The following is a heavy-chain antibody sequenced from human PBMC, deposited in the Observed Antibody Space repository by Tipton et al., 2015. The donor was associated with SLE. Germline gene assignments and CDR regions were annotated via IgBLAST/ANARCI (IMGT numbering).Heavy chain of an antibody. J-gene: IGHJ6*02. CDR3: ARDGDYYYYYGMDV. CDR1: GGSISSHY. CDR2: IYHSGST. D-gene: IGHD7-27*01. V-gene: IGHV4-38-2*02. Sequence: TLSLTCTVSGGSISSHYWGWIRQPPGKGLEWIGSIYHSGSTYYNPSLKSRVTISVDTSKNQFSLKLSSVTAADTAVYYCARDGDYYYYYGMDVWGQGTTVTVSS.